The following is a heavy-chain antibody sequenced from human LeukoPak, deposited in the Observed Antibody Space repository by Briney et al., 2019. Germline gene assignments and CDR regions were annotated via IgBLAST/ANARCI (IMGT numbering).Heavy chain of an antibody. V-gene: IGHV3-23*01. D-gene: IGHD6-13*01. CDR1: GFTFSSYA. J-gene: IGHJ5*02. CDR3: AKDQQQLVGGNWFDP. Sequence: PGGSLRLSCAASGFTFSSYAMSWVRQAPGKGLEWVSAISGSGGSTYYADSVKGRFTISRDNSKNTLYLQMNSLRAEDTAVYYCAKDQQQLVGGNWFDPWGQGTLVTVSS. CDR2: ISGSGGST.